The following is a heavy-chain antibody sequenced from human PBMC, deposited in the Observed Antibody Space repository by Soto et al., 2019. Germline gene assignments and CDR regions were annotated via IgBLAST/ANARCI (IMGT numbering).Heavy chain of an antibody. D-gene: IGHD3-3*01. Sequence: GGSLRLSCAASGFTFSSYAMSWVRQAPGKGLEWVSSITTSGDSTYYADSVKGRFTISRDNSKNTLSLQMNSLRAEDTAVYYCTKIYYFDNWGQGTLVTFPS. CDR1: GFTFSSYA. J-gene: IGHJ4*02. CDR2: ITTSGDST. V-gene: IGHV3-23*01. CDR3: TKIYYFDN.